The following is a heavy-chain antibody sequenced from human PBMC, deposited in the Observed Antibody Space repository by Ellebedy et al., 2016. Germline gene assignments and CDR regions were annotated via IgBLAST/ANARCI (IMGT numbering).Heavy chain of an antibody. Sequence: SETLSLXCAVSGDSISSSNWWSWVRQTPGKGLEWIGEIFHSGSTNYSPSLKSRVTMSIDKSKNQFSLKLSSVTAADTAVYYCARGPITMVRGVIGMDVWGQGTTVTVSS. J-gene: IGHJ6*02. D-gene: IGHD3-10*01. CDR2: IFHSGST. V-gene: IGHV4-4*02. CDR1: GDSISSSNW. CDR3: ARGPITMVRGVIGMDV.